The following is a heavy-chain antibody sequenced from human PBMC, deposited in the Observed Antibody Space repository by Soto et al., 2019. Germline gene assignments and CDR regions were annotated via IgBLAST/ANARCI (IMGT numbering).Heavy chain of an antibody. J-gene: IGHJ6*02. CDR1: GYTFTSYA. CDR3: ASGRWGVRGVRNYYYYFGMDV. CDR2: INAGNGNT. Sequence: QVQLVQSGAEVKKPGASVKVSCKASGYTFTSYAMHWVRQAPGQRLEWMGWINAGNGNTKYSQKFQGRVTITRDTSASTAYMELSSLRSEDTAVYYCASGRWGVRGVRNYYYYFGMDVWGQGTTVTVSS. V-gene: IGHV1-3*01. D-gene: IGHD3-10*01.